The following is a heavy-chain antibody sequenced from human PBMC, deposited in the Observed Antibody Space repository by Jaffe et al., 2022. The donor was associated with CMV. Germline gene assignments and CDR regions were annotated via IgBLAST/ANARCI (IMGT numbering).Heavy chain of an antibody. Sequence: QVQLVESGGGVVQPGRSLRLSCAASGFTFSSYGMHWVRQAPGKGLEWVAVIWYDGSNKYYADSVKGRFTISRDNSKNTLYLQMNSLRAEDTAVYYCARSRNRGYSYEGFDPWGQGTLVTVSS. CDR3: ARSRNRGYSYEGFDP. CDR1: GFTFSSYG. CDR2: IWYDGSNK. D-gene: IGHD5-18*01. V-gene: IGHV3-33*08. J-gene: IGHJ5*02.